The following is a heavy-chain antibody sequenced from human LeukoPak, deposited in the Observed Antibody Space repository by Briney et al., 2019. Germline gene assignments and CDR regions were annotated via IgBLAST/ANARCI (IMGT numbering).Heavy chain of an antibody. CDR3: ARVVPPEYDSSGYYLDY. D-gene: IGHD3-22*01. V-gene: IGHV3-21*01. CDR1: GFTFSSYS. CDR2: ISSSSSYI. J-gene: IGHJ4*02. Sequence: GGSLRLSCAASGFTFSSYSMNWVRQAPGKGLEWVSSISSSSSYIYYADSVKGRFTISRDNAKNSLYLQMNSLRAEDTAVYYCARVVPPEYDSSGYYLDYWGQGTLVTVSS.